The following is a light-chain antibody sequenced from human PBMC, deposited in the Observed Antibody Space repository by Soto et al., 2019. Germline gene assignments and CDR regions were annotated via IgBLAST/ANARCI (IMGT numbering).Light chain of an antibody. J-gene: IGLJ2*01. CDR1: SSDIGDYDY. CDR3: SSYTSNSTSVV. V-gene: IGLV2-14*01. Sequence: QSALTQPASVSGSPGQSITISCTGTSSDIGDYDYVSWYQQHPDKAPKVLIFEVSNRPSGISNRFSGSKSGNTASLTISGLQAEDEADYYCSSYTSNSTSVVFGGGTKLTVL. CDR2: EVS.